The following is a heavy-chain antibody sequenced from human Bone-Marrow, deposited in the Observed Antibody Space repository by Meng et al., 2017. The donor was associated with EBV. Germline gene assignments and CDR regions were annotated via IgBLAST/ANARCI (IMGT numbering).Heavy chain of an antibody. V-gene: IGHV3-23*04. CDR1: GFTFSSIA. Sequence: EXQLVEXXXGWVQPGXSLRLSXAASGFTFSSIAMSWVRQAPGKGLEWVSAISGSGGSTYYADSVKGRFTISRDNAKNSLYLQMNSLRAEDTAVYYCARETRTYYDILTGYYILPGWFDPWGQGTLVPVSS. CDR2: ISGSGGST. D-gene: IGHD3-9*01. J-gene: IGHJ5*02. CDR3: ARETRTYYDILTGYYILPGWFDP.